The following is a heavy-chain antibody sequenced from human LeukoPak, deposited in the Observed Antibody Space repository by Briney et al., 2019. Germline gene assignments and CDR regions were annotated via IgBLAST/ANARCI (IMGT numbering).Heavy chain of an antibody. J-gene: IGHJ4*02. D-gene: IGHD3-22*01. CDR1: GFTFDDYG. CDR3: ARDEAYYYDSSGYPTAAYYFDY. V-gene: IGHV3-20*04. Sequence: PGGSLRLSCAASGFTFDDYGTSWVRQAPGKGLEWVSGINWNGGSTGYADSVKGRFTISRDNAKNSLYLQMNSLRAEDTALYYCARDEAYYYDSSGYPTAAYYFDYWGQGTLVTVSS. CDR2: INWNGGST.